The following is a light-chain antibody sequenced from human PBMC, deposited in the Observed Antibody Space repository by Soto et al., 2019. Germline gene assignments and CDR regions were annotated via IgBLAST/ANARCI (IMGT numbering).Light chain of an antibody. J-gene: IGKJ5*01. CDR1: QSVGSY. CDR3: QQRSDWQT. Sequence: EIVLTQSPATLSLSPGERASLSCRASQSVGSYLAWYQQKPGQAPRLLIYDALNTATGIPARFSGRGSGTGFTLTITSLEPEDFAVYYCQQRSDWQTFGQGTRLEI. CDR2: DAL. V-gene: IGKV3-11*01.